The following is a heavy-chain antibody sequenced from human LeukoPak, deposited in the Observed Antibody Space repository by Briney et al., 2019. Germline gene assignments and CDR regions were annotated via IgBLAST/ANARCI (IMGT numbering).Heavy chain of an antibody. Sequence: GESQKISCKGSGYSFTSYWIGWVRQMPGKGLEWMGIIYPGDSDTRYSPSFKGQVTISADKSISTAYLQWSSLEASDTAMYFCARHWSSGWYYFDYWGQGTLVTVSS. J-gene: IGHJ4*02. V-gene: IGHV5-51*01. CDR2: IYPGDSDT. CDR1: GYSFTSYW. CDR3: ARHWSSGWYYFDY. D-gene: IGHD6-19*01.